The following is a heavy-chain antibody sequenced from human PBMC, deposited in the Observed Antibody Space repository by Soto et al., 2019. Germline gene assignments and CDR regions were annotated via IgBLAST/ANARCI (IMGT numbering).Heavy chain of an antibody. CDR3: ARSMVTYDVLTGYDYYFDY. J-gene: IGHJ4*02. D-gene: IGHD3-9*01. CDR2: IKQDGSEK. Sequence: GGSLSLSCAASGFPFSTYWMNWVRQAPGKGLEWVANIKQDGSEKYYVGSVKGRFTISRDNAKNSLYLQMNSLRAEDTAMYYCARSMVTYDVLTGYDYYFDYWGQGTLVTVSS. V-gene: IGHV3-7*05. CDR1: GFPFSTYW.